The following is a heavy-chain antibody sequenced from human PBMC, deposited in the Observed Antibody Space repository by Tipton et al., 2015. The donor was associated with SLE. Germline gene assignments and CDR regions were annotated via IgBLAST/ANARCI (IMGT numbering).Heavy chain of an antibody. D-gene: IGHD5-18*01. CDR3: ARVSGYSYAKGYYMDV. CDR1: GYTFTSYD. J-gene: IGHJ6*03. V-gene: IGHV1-8*01. CDR2: MNPNSGNT. Sequence: QSGAEVKKPGASVKVSCKASGYTFTSYDINWVRQATGQGLEWMGWMNPNSGNTGYAQKFQGRVTITTDESTSTAYMELSSLRSEDTAVYYCARVSGYSYAKGYYMDVWGKGTTVTVSS.